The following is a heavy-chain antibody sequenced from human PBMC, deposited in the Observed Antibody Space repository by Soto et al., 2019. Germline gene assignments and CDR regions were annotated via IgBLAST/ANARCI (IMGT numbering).Heavy chain of an antibody. CDR1: GGSIRSGGYY. CDR3: ASAARPPYIDY. CDR2: IYYSGST. D-gene: IGHD6-6*01. Sequence: SETLSLTCTVSGGSIRSGGYYWNWIRQHPGKGLEWIGYIYYSGSTYYNPSLKSRVTISVDRSKNQFSLKLSSVTAADTAMYYCASAARPPYIDYWGQGTLVTVSS. V-gene: IGHV4-31*03. J-gene: IGHJ4*02.